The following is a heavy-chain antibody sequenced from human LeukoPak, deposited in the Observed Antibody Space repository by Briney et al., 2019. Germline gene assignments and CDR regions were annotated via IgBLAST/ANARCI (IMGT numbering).Heavy chain of an antibody. CDR1: GFAIPNDG. CDR2: VGAGVTGK. V-gene: IGHV3-23*01. Sequence: GGSLRLSCTGSGFAIPNDGMAWVRQAPGKGLEWISSVGAGVTGKYYAASVRGRFTISKDNSKKTVFFQMNSLRAEDTALYYCAKSIDSGGYPLGDSWGQGTLVIVSS. D-gene: IGHD3-22*01. J-gene: IGHJ4*02. CDR3: AKSIDSGGYPLGDS.